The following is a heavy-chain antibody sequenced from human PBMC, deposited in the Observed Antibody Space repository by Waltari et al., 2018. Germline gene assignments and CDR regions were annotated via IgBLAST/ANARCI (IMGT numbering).Heavy chain of an antibody. J-gene: IGHJ1*01. Sequence: QLQLQESGPGLVKPSETLSLTCTVSGGSISSSSYYWGWLRQPPGKGLEWIGSIYYSGSTYYNPSLKRRVTISVDTSKNQFSLKLSSVTAADTAVYYCARDGYDVVVVAARYFQHWGQGTLVTVSS. V-gene: IGHV4-39*07. CDR3: ARDGYDVVVVAARYFQH. D-gene: IGHD2-15*01. CDR2: IYYSGST. CDR1: GGSISSSSYY.